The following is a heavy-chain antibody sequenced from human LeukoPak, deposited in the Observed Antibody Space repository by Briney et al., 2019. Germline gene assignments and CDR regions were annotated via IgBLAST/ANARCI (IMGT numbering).Heavy chain of an antibody. J-gene: IGHJ4*02. D-gene: IGHD5-12*01. CDR3: ARGGYDYPYDY. CDR2: IYYSGST. CDR1: GGSISSSSYY. V-gene: IGHV4-39*01. Sequence: SETLSLTCTVSGGSISSSSYYWGWIRQPPGKGLEWIGSIYYSGSTYYNPSLKSRVTISVDTSKNQFSLKLSSVTAADTAVYYCARGGYDYPYDYWGQGTLVTVSS.